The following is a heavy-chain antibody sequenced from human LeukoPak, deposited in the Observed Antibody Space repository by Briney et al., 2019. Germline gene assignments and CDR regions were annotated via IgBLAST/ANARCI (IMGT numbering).Heavy chain of an antibody. D-gene: IGHD3-10*01. J-gene: IGHJ6*03. CDR3: ARGDPWFGESYYYYMDV. CDR1: GLTFSSYA. Sequence: GGTLRLSCAASGLTFSSYAMNWVREAPGKGVEWVLYISSSGSTIYYADSVKGRFTISRDNAKNSLYLQMNSLRAEDTAVYYCARGDPWFGESYYYYMDVWGKGTTVTVSS. CDR2: ISSSGSTI. V-gene: IGHV3-48*03.